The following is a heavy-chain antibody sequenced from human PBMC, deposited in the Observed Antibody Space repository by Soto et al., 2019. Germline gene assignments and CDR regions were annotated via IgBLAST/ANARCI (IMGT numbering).Heavy chain of an antibody. J-gene: IGHJ4*02. CDR2: ISYDGSNK. D-gene: IGHD5-18*01. V-gene: IGHV3-30*04. Sequence: GGSLRLSCAASGFTFSSYAMHWVRQAPGKGLEWVAVISYDGSNKYYADSVKGRFTISRDNSKNTLYLQMNSLRAEDTAVYYCARDQVTDTAMVVVPSFDYWGQGTLVTVSS. CDR3: ARDQVTDTAMVVVPSFDY. CDR1: GFTFSSYA.